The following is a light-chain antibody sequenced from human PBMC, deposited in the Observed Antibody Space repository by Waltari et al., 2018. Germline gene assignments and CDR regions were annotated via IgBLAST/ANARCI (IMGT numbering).Light chain of an antibody. J-gene: IGLJ3*02. V-gene: IGLV1-44*01. CDR1: SSNIGGNS. CDR3: AAWDASLFGPWV. Sequence: SVLTQPPSASGPPGKGVTTSCSGNSSNIGGNSVHWYQHLPGTAPKLLIYATNHRPSGGPDRFSASMSGTSASLAISGLQSEDEADYYCAAWDASLFGPWVFGGGTRLTVL. CDR2: ATN.